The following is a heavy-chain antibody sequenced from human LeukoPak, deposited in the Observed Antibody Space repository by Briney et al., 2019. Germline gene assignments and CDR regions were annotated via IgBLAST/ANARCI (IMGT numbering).Heavy chain of an antibody. V-gene: IGHV5-51*01. D-gene: IGHD1-14*01. CDR3: ARQDTEATGYHYCLDV. CDR1: GYRFTTYW. Sequence: GESWNIPCKGFGYRFTTYWFAWVRQMPGKGLEWMGIIYPDDSDTRYSPSFQGQVTIPADKSISTAYLQWSSLKASDTAMYYCARQDTEATGYHYCLDVWGQGTTV. J-gene: IGHJ6*02. CDR2: IYPDDSDT.